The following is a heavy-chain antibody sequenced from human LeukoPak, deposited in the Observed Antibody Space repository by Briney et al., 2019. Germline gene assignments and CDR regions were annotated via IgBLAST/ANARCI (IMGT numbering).Heavy chain of an antibody. J-gene: IGHJ4*02. CDR2: TYYRSQWNN. CDR1: GDSVSSNSAT. V-gene: IGHV6-1*01. Sequence: SQTLSLTCAISGDSVSSNSATWNWIRRSPLRGLEWLGRTYYRSQWNNDYAASVKSRIDINPETSKNQFSLQLNSVTPEDTAVYYCARGRGSSADFDYWGQGTLVTVSS. CDR3: ARGRGSSADFDY. D-gene: IGHD6-6*01.